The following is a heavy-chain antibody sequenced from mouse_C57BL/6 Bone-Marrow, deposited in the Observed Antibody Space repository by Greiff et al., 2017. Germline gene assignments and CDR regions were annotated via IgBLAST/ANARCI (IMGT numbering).Heavy chain of an antibody. Sequence: EVQGVESGGGLVQPGGSLKLSCAASGFTFSDYYMYWVRQTPEKRLEWVAYISNGGGSTYYPDTVKGRFTISRDNAKNTLYLQMSRLKSEDTAMYYCARRRGLDSSGYAAMDYWGQGTSVTVSS. V-gene: IGHV5-12*01. J-gene: IGHJ4*01. D-gene: IGHD3-2*02. CDR3: ARRRGLDSSGYAAMDY. CDR2: ISNGGGST. CDR1: GFTFSDYY.